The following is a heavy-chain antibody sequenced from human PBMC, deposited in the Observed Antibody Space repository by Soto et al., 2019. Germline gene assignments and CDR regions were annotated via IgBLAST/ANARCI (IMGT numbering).Heavy chain of an antibody. CDR2: ISYDGSNK. CDR3: ARALGIGVVTGGLRY. J-gene: IGHJ4*02. V-gene: IGHV3-30-3*01. Sequence: QVQLVESGGGVVQPGRSLRLSCAASGFTFSSYAMHWVRQAPGKGLEWVAVISYDGSNKYYADSVKGRFTISRDNSKNTLDLQMNSLRAEDTAVYYCARALGIGVVTGGLRYWGQGTLVTVSS. D-gene: IGHD2-21*02. CDR1: GFTFSSYA.